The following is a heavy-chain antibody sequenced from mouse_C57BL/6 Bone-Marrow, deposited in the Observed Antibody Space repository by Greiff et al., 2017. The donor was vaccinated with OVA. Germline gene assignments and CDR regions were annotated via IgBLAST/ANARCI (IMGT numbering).Heavy chain of an antibody. CDR2: IYPGDGDT. V-gene: IGHV1-80*01. D-gene: IGHD4-1*01. CDR1: GYAFSSYW. CDR3: ASRTGPAWFAY. Sequence: VKLQESGAELVKPGASVKISCKASGYAFSSYWMNWVKQRPGKGLEWIGQIYPGDGDTNYNGKFKGKATLTADKSSSTAYMQLSSLTSEDSAVYFCASRTGPAWFAYWGQGTLVTVSA. J-gene: IGHJ3*01.